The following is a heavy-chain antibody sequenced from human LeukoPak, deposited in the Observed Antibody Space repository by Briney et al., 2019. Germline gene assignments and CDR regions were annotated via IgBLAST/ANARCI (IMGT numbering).Heavy chain of an antibody. D-gene: IGHD3-3*01. V-gene: IGHV4-4*07. CDR3: ARDGGYYDFWSGYSLSSYLYP. CDR2: IYTSGST. CDR1: GGSISSYY. J-gene: IGHJ5*02. Sequence: SETLSLTCTVSGGSISSYYWSWIRQPAGKGLEWIGRIYTSGSTNYNPSLKSRVTMSVDTSKNKFSLKLSSVTAADTAVYYCARDGGYYDFWSGYSLSSYLYPWGQGTLVTVSS.